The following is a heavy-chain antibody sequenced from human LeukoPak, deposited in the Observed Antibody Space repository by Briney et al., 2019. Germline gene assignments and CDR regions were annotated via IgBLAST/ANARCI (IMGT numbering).Heavy chain of an antibody. CDR1: GFTFSSYA. J-gene: IGHJ6*02. Sequence: GGSLRLSCAASGFTFSSYAMHWVRQAPGKGLEWVAVISYDGSNKYYADSVKGRFTISRDNSKNTLYLQMNSLRAEDTAVYYCARDRVVVAATRYYYYYGMDVWGQGTTVTVSS. CDR3: ARDRVVVAATRYYYYYGMDV. V-gene: IGHV3-30-3*01. CDR2: ISYDGSNK. D-gene: IGHD2-15*01.